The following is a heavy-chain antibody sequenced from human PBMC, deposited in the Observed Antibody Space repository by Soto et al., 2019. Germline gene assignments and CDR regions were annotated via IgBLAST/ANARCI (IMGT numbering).Heavy chain of an antibody. D-gene: IGHD6-13*01. V-gene: IGHV5-10-1*01. CDR1: ESSFSSYW. CDR2: IDPSNSDT. J-gene: IGHJ6*02. Sequence: PGESLKISCKGSESSFSSYWINWVRQMPGKGPEWMGRIDPSNSDTEYSPSFQGHVTISADKSIRTAYLQWSSLKASDTATYYCARPLIASHLCYGMDVWGQGTTVTVSS. CDR3: ARPLIASHLCYGMDV.